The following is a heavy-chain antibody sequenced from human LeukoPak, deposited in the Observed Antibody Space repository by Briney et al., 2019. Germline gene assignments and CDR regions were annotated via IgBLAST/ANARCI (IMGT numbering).Heavy chain of an antibody. CDR3: NSPPD. CDR1: GFTFGDAW. D-gene: IGHD2-21*01. Sequence: GGSLRPSCAASGFTFGDAWMTWVRQAPGRGLEYIGRIQNLAAGRATDYAAFVKGRFTISRDDSKNTLYLQMNSLEIEDTAVYYCNSPPDWGQGALVTVSS. CDR2: IQNLAAGRAT. V-gene: IGHV3-15*01. J-gene: IGHJ4*02.